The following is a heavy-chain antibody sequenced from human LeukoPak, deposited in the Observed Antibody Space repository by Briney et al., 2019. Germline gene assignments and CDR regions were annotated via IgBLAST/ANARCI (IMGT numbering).Heavy chain of an antibody. Sequence: GRSLRLSCAASGFTFSSYGMHWVRQAPGKGLEWVGFIRSNPYGGTAEYAASVKGRFTISRDDSKSIAYLQMNSLKTEDTAVYYCTKGDYHAYWGQGTLATVSS. J-gene: IGHJ4*02. CDR3: TKGDYHAY. CDR1: GFTFSSYG. V-gene: IGHV3-49*04. CDR2: IRSNPYGGTA.